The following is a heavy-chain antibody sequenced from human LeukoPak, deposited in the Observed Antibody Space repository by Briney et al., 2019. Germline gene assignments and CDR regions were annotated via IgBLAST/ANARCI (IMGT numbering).Heavy chain of an antibody. Sequence: SETLSLTCTVSGGSISSYYWSWIRQPPGKGLEWIGYIYYSGSTNYNPSLKSRVTMSVDTSKNQSSLKLNSVTAADSALYYCARLERGYSYGLIDYWGQGTLVTVSS. CDR3: ARLERGYSYGLIDY. V-gene: IGHV4-59*01. D-gene: IGHD5-18*01. CDR1: GGSISSYY. CDR2: IYYSGST. J-gene: IGHJ4*02.